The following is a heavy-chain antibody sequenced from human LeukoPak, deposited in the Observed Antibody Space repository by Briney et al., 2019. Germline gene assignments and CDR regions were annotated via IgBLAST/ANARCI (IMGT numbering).Heavy chain of an antibody. J-gene: IGHJ4*02. CDR3: ATSPPLHYSGSYETLDY. V-gene: IGHV3-30-3*01. CDR1: GFTFSTYT. D-gene: IGHD1-26*01. CDR2: ISYDGGKK. Sequence: GGSLRLSCAASGFTFSTYTMHWGRQAPGKGLEWVTFISYDGGKKYNADSVKGRFTISRDNSKNTLYLQMDNLRTEDTAVYYCATSPPLHYSGSYETLDYWGQGTLVTVSS.